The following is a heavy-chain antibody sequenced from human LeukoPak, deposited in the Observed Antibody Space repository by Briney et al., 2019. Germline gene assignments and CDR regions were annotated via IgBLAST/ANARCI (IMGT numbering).Heavy chain of an antibody. V-gene: IGHV1-69*01. Sequence: GSSVKVSCKASGGTFSSYAISWVRQAPGQGLEWMGGIIPIFGTANYAQKFQGRVTITADESTSTAYMELSSLRSEDTAVYYCARGPQWELLYNWFDPWGQGTLVTVSS. CDR3: ARGPQWELLYNWFDP. CDR2: IIPIFGTA. CDR1: GGTFSSYA. D-gene: IGHD1-26*01. J-gene: IGHJ5*02.